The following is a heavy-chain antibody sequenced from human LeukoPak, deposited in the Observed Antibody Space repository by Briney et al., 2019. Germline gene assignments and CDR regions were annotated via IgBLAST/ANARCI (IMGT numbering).Heavy chain of an antibody. Sequence: PSETLSLTCSVSGGSISSYFWSWLRQPAGKGLEWIGYIHVSGSTNYNPSLKSRVTMSEDMSKNQISLKLSSVTAADTAVYYCARDLGSSGYFDVWGKGTTVTVSS. V-gene: IGHV4-4*07. CDR2: IHVSGST. CDR1: GGSISSYF. CDR3: ARDLGSSGYFDV. J-gene: IGHJ6*04. D-gene: IGHD3-22*01.